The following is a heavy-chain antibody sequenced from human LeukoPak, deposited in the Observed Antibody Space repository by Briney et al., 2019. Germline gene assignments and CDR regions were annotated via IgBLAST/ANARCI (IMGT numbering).Heavy chain of an antibody. V-gene: IGHV1-18*01. CDR1: GGTFSSYA. J-gene: IGHJ4*02. Sequence: ASVKVSCKASGGTFSSYAISWVRQAPGQGLEWMGWISAYNGNTNYAQKLQGRVTMTTDTSTSTAYMELRSLRSDDTAVYYCARGAPSSGYHYYFDYWGQGTLVTVSS. CDR3: ARGAPSSGYHYYFDY. D-gene: IGHD3-22*01. CDR2: ISAYNGNT.